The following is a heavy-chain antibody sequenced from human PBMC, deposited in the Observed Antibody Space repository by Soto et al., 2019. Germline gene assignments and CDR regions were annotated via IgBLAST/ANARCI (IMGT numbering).Heavy chain of an antibody. V-gene: IGHV1-69*13. D-gene: IGHD2-8*02. CDR1: GGTFSSYA. CDR3: ARDPFPDVPRTRRRCYKYCFDT. Sequence: GASVKVSCKASGGTFSSYAISWVRQAPGQGLEWMGGIIPIFGTANYAQKFQGRVTITADESTSTAYMELSSLRSEDTAVYYCARDPFPDVPRTRRRCYKYCFDTWGQGTLVTVSS. CDR2: IIPIFGTA. J-gene: IGHJ5*02.